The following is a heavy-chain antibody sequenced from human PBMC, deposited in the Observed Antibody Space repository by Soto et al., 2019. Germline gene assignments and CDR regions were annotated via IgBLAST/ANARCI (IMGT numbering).Heavy chain of an antibody. Sequence: QVQLVESGGGVVQPGRSLRLSCVASGFTFSGYGMHWVRQAPGKGLEWVAIIRYDGSNIYYADSVRGRFAISRDNSKNTLFLQMDRLVAEDTAVYYCARDGVGAIACWGYLDYWVQGAQVTVSS. CDR2: IRYDGSNI. CDR3: ARDGVGAIACWGYLDY. CDR1: GFTFSGYG. D-gene: IGHD3-16*01. J-gene: IGHJ4*02. V-gene: IGHV3-33*01.